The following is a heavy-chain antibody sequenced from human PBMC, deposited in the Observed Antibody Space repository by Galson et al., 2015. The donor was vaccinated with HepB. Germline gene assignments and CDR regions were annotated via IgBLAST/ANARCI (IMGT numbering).Heavy chain of an antibody. CDR3: AKGGSYDTFYYYGMDV. D-gene: IGHD3-22*01. V-gene: IGHV3-23*01. J-gene: IGHJ6*02. Sequence: SLRLSCAASGFTFSTNVMTWVRQAPGEGLEWVSGISGSGDSTTYADSVKGRFTISRDNSKNTLYLQMNSLRAEDTAVYYCAKGGSYDTFYYYGMDVWGQGATVTVSS. CDR2: ISGSGDST. CDR1: GFTFSTNV.